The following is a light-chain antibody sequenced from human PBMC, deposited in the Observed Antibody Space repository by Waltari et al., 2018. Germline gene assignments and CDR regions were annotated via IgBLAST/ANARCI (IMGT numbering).Light chain of an antibody. CDR3: FQPQHAPHT. J-gene: IGKJ3*01. CDR2: LSS. V-gene: IGKV2-28*01. CDR1: QSLLHSDGYNY. Sequence: DIVMTQSPLSLSVTPGEPASISCRSSQSLLHSDGYNYLEWYLQKPGQSPQLLIYLSSKRASGVPDRFSGSGSGTDFTLTISRVEAEDVGVYYCFQPQHAPHTFGPGTKVDIK.